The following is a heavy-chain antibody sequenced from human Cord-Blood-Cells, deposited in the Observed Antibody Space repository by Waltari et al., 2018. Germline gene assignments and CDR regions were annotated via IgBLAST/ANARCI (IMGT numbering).Heavy chain of an antibody. J-gene: IGHJ4*02. CDR2: IKQDGSEK. CDR1: GFTFSSYW. CDR3: ARGHDPYYFDY. Sequence: EVQLVESGGGLVQPGGSLRLSCAASGFTFSSYWMRWVRQAPGKGLEWVANIKQDGSEKYYVDSVKGRFTISRDNAKNSLYLQMNSLRAEDTAVYYCARGHDPYYFDYWGQGTLVTVSS. V-gene: IGHV3-7*01.